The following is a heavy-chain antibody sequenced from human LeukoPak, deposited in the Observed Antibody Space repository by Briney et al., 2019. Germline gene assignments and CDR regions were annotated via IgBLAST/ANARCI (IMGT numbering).Heavy chain of an antibody. Sequence: ASVKVSCKASGYTSTSYYIHWVRQAPGQGLEWMGIINPSGGSTSYAQKFQGRVTMTRDTSTSTAYMELSSLRSDDTAVYYCSKESEGWFDPWGQGTLVTVSS. J-gene: IGHJ5*02. V-gene: IGHV1-46*03. CDR1: GYTSTSYY. CDR2: INPSGGST. D-gene: IGHD3-10*01. CDR3: SKESEGWFDP.